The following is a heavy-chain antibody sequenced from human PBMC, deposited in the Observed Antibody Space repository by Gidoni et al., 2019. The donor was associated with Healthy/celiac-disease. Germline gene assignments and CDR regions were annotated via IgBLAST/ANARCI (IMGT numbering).Heavy chain of an antibody. CDR2: ISYDGSNK. V-gene: IGHV3-30*18. CDR3: AKGGGYSGYVPPRYGMDV. J-gene: IGHJ6*02. D-gene: IGHD5-12*01. CDR1: GFTFSSYG. Sequence: QVQLVESGGGVVQPGRSLRLSCAASGFTFSSYGMHWVRQAPGKGLGWVAVISYDGSNKYYADSVKGRFTISRDNSKNTLYLQMNSLRAEDTAVYYCAKGGGYSGYVPPRYGMDVWGQGTTVTVSS.